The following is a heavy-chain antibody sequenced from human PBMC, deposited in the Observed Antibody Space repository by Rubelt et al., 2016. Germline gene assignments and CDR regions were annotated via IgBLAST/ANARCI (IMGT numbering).Heavy chain of an antibody. CDR3: ARGGLAILVREHAFDI. V-gene: IGHV4-59*12. J-gene: IGHJ3*02. Sequence: SLTCTVSGGSINYYYWSWIRQPPGKWLEWIGNFHYGGSTYYNPSLKSRLTISLDTSKNQVSLKLSSVTAADTAVYYCARGGLAILVREHAFDIWGQGTMVTVSS. CDR1: GGSINYYY. CDR2: FHYGGST. D-gene: IGHD3-10*01.